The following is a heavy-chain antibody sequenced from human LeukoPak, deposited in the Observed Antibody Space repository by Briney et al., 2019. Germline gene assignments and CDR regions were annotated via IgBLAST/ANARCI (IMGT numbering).Heavy chain of an antibody. CDR1: GGTFSSYA. CDR2: IIPISGTA. Sequence: ASVKVSCKASGGTFSSYAISWVRQAPGQGLEWMGGIIPISGTANYAQKFQGRVTITADESTSTAYMELSSLRSEDTAVYYCASSRITMIVVVIPEYYFDYWGQGTLVTVSS. V-gene: IGHV1-69*13. D-gene: IGHD3-22*01. CDR3: ASSRITMIVVVIPEYYFDY. J-gene: IGHJ4*02.